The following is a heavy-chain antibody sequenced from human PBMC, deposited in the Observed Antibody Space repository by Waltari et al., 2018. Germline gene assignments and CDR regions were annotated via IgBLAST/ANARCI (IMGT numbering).Heavy chain of an antibody. D-gene: IGHD4-17*01. V-gene: IGHV3-30-3*01. CDR1: GFTFSSYA. Sequence: QVQLVESGGGVVQPGRSLRLSCAASGFTFSSYAMHWVRQAPGKGLEWVAVISYDGSNKYYADSVKGRFTISRDNSKNTLYLQMNSLRAEDTAVYYCASSTVTPVYYGMDVWGQGTTVTVSS. CDR2: ISYDGSNK. J-gene: IGHJ6*02. CDR3: ASSTVTPVYYGMDV.